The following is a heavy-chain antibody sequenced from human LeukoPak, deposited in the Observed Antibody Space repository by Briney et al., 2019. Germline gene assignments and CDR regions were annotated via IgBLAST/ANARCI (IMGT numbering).Heavy chain of an antibody. V-gene: IGHV4-38-2*02. CDR2: IDYSGNT. D-gene: IGHD2-15*01. J-gene: IGHJ4*02. Sequence: SETLSLTCTVSGYSISSGYCWGWIRQPPGKGLEWIGSIDYSGNTNYNPSLKSRVTISVDMSKNQFSLKLSSVTAADTAVYYCARLYCSGGSCYVIDYWGQGTLVTVSS. CDR3: ARLYCSGGSCYVIDY. CDR1: GYSISSGYC.